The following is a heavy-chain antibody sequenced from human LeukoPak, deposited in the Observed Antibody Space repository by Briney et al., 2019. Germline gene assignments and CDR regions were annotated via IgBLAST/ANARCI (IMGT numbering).Heavy chain of an antibody. J-gene: IGHJ3*02. CDR1: GFTFSSYA. CDR3: ARDRGYSYGSDYAFDI. V-gene: IGHV3-23*01. Sequence: GGSLRLSCAASGFTFSSYAMSWVRQAPGKGLEWVSAISGSGGSTYYADSVKGRFTISRDNSKNTLYLQMNSLRAEDTAVYYCARDRGYSYGSDYAFDIWGQGTMVTVSS. CDR2: ISGSGGST. D-gene: IGHD5-18*01.